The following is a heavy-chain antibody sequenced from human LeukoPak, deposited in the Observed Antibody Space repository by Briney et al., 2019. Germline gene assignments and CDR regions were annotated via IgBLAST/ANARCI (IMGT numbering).Heavy chain of an antibody. J-gene: IGHJ3*02. CDR1: GFTFSSYA. Sequence: PGGSLRLSCAASGFTFSSYAMSWVRQAPGKGLEWVSAISGSGGSTYYADSVKGRFTISRDNSKNTLYLQMNSLRAEDTAVYYCARDPGFEQVVVPAAPDAFDIWGQGTMVTVSS. V-gene: IGHV3-23*01. D-gene: IGHD2-2*01. CDR2: ISGSGGST. CDR3: ARDPGFEQVVVPAAPDAFDI.